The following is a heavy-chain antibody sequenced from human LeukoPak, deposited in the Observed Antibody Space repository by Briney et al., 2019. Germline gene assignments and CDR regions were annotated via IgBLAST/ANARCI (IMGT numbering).Heavy chain of an antibody. D-gene: IGHD5-24*01. CDR3: ASPDGYTFSWYAMDV. J-gene: IGHJ6*04. CDR1: GFSLSSYG. CDR2: LWYDGRTQ. Sequence: GGSLRLSCEASGFSLSSYGMHWVRQAPGKGLEWVAILWYDGRTQHYADSVKGRFTISRDNAKNTLYLQMNSLTAEDTAVYYCASPDGYTFSWYAMDVWGKGTTVAVPS. V-gene: IGHV3-33*01.